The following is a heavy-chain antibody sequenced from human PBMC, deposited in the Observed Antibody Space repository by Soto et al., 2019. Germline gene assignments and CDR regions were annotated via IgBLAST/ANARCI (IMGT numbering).Heavy chain of an antibody. CDR1: GFTFSSYG. CDR3: AKGAEGGAYYGMDV. J-gene: IGHJ6*02. D-gene: IGHD3-16*01. Sequence: QVQLVESGGGVVQPGRSLRLSCAASGFTFSSYGMHWVRQAPGKGLEWVAVISYDGSNKYYADSVKGRFTISRDKSMNTLYVQMNSLRVEDTAVYYCAKGAEGGAYYGMDVWGRGTTVTVSS. CDR2: ISYDGSNK. V-gene: IGHV3-30*18.